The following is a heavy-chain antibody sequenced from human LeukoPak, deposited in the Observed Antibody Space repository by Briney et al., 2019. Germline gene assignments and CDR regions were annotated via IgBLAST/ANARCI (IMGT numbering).Heavy chain of an antibody. Sequence: GGSLRLSCAASGFTFSSYAMSWVRQAPGKGLEWVSAISGSGGSTYYADSVKGRFTISRDNSKNTLYLQMNSLRAEDTAVYYCARGVGYCSSTSCYIDYFDYWGQGTLVTVSS. D-gene: IGHD2-2*02. CDR3: ARGVGYCSSTSCYIDYFDY. J-gene: IGHJ4*02. CDR1: GFTFSSYA. V-gene: IGHV3-23*01. CDR2: ISGSGGST.